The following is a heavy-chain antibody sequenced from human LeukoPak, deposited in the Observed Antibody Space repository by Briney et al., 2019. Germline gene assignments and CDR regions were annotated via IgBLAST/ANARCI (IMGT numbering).Heavy chain of an antibody. D-gene: IGHD6-6*01. J-gene: IGHJ5*02. CDR1: GGTFSSYA. V-gene: IGHV1-69*05. CDR3: ARSIAARHSWFDP. Sequence: GASVKVSCKASGGTFSSYAISWVRQAPGQGLEWMGGIIPIFGTANYAQKFQGRVTITTDESTSTAYMELSSLRSEDTAVYYCARSIAARHSWFDPWGQRTLVTVSS. CDR2: IIPIFGTA.